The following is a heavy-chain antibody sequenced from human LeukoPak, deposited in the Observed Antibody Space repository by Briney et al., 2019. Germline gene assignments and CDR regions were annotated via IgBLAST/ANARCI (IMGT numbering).Heavy chain of an antibody. V-gene: IGHV1-2*02. D-gene: IGHD6-6*01. CDR2: INPNSAGT. J-gene: IGHJ4*02. Sequence: GASVKVSCKASGYTFSDYYIHWVRQAPGQGLEWMGWINPNSAGTNYAQKFQGRVTMTSDTSISTAYMDLSSLRSDDTAVYYCARRHTDSSEGFDSWGQGTLVTVSS. CDR3: ARRHTDSSEGFDS. CDR1: GYTFSDYY.